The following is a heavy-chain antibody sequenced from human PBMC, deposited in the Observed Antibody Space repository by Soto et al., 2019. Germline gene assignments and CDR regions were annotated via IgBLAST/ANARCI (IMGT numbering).Heavy chain of an antibody. Sequence: PSETLSLTCTVSGGSISSGGYYWSWIRQHPGKGLEWIGYIYYSGSTYYNPSLKSRVTISVDTSKNQFSLKLSSVTAADTAVYYCAREGYDILTGYPPRYNWFDPWGQGTLVTVSS. CDR3: AREGYDILTGYPPRYNWFDP. V-gene: IGHV4-31*03. CDR1: GGSISSGGYY. CDR2: IYYSGST. J-gene: IGHJ5*02. D-gene: IGHD3-9*01.